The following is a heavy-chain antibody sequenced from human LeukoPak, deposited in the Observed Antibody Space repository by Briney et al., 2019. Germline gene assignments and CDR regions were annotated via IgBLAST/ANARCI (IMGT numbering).Heavy chain of an antibody. CDR1: GGSISSGGYY. CDR3: ARCPLVRGVILPWFDP. Sequence: SQTLSLTCTVSGGSISSGGYYWSWIRQHPGKGLEWIGYIYYSGSTYYNPSLKIRVSISVDTSKNQFSLKLSSVTAADTAVYYCARCPLVRGVILPWFDPWGQGTLVTVSS. J-gene: IGHJ5*02. V-gene: IGHV4-31*03. D-gene: IGHD3-10*01. CDR2: IYYSGST.